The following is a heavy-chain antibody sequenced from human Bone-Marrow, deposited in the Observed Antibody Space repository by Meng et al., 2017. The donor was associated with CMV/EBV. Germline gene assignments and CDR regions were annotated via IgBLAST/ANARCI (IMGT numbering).Heavy chain of an antibody. V-gene: IGHV3-48*03. CDR1: GFTFSSYE. J-gene: IGHJ6*01. D-gene: IGHD1-7*01. CDR2: ISSSGKNI. Sequence: GESLKLSCAASGFTFSSYEMNWVRQAPGKGLEWVSYISSSGKNIYYAESVKGRFTISRGNAKNLVYLQMNSLRAEDTALYYCAISTGTTNFFYYGFDFLGQGATVTGYS. CDR3: AISTGTTNFFYYGFDF.